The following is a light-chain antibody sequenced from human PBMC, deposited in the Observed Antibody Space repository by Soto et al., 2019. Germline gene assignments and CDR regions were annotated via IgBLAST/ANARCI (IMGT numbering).Light chain of an antibody. CDR1: QSVLYNYNNKNN. J-gene: IGKJ1*01. CDR2: WAS. CDR3: QQYDSTPRT. Sequence: DIVMTQSPGSLAVSLGERATINCKSSQSVLYNYNNKNNLAWYQQKPGQPPKLLIYWASTRKSGVPDRFSGSESGTDFTLTISSLQAEDVAVYYCQQYDSTPRTFGQGTKVEIK. V-gene: IGKV4-1*01.